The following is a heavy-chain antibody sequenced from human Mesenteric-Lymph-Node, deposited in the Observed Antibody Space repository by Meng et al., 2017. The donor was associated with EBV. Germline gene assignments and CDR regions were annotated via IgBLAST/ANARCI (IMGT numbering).Heavy chain of an antibody. Sequence: VQPQESGPGLVKPSGTLSLTCAVSGGSISTSNWWGWVRQPPGKGLEWIGEIYHRGSTNYNPSLTSRVTISVDESKNEFSLSLTSVTAADTAVYFCARVNEGQWLVRGAFDYWGQGTLVTVSS. D-gene: IGHD6-19*01. CDR2: IYHRGST. CDR3: ARVNEGQWLVRGAFDY. V-gene: IGHV4-4*02. J-gene: IGHJ4*02. CDR1: GGSISTSNW.